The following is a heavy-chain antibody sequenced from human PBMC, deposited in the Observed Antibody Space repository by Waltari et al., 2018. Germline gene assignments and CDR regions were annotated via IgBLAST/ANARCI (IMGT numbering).Heavy chain of an antibody. CDR3: ARDPSFGDFEAYFDY. D-gene: IGHD4-17*01. J-gene: IGHJ4*02. CDR1: GFSFSSYW. CDR2: INSDGSKI. Sequence: EVQLAESGGGLVQPGGSLRLSCAVSGFSFSSYWMYGVRQSPGKGLVWVSEINSDGSKIDYADSVKGRFTIARDNTKNTLYLEMNSLRAEDTAVYYCARDPSFGDFEAYFDYWGQGTLVTVSS. V-gene: IGHV3-74*01.